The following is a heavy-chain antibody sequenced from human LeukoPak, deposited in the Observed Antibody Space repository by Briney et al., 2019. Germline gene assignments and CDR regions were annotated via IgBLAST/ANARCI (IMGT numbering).Heavy chain of an antibody. J-gene: IGHJ3*01. CDR3: ARGLYDDNGGF. Sequence: GRSLRLSCAASGFTFSSYGIHWVRQAPGKGLEWVAVIWFDGSNKYYADSVKGRFTISRDNSKNTLFLQMNSLRADDTAVYYCARGLYDDNGGFWGQGTMVTVSS. V-gene: IGHV3-33*01. CDR2: IWFDGSNK. D-gene: IGHD3-22*01. CDR1: GFTFSSYG.